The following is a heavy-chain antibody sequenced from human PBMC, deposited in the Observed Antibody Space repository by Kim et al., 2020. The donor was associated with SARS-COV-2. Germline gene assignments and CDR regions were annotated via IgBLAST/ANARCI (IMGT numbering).Heavy chain of an antibody. CDR3: AKALIVAANYGVDV. CDR1: GFTFSNYG. Sequence: GGSLRLSCVASGFTFSNYGMHWVRQAPGKGLEWVAVVSYDGTNKYYADSVKGRFTISRDNSKNTLYLQMNSLRAEDTAVYYCAKALIVAANYGVDVWGQGTTVTVSS. CDR2: VSYDGTNK. D-gene: IGHD6-13*01. V-gene: IGHV3-30*18. J-gene: IGHJ6*02.